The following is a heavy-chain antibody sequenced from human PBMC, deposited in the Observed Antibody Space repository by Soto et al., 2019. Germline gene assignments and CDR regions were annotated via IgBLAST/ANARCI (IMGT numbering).Heavy chain of an antibody. CDR2: IIPIFGTA. Sequence: SVKVSCKAPGGTFSSYAISWVRQAPGQGLEWMGGIIPIFGTANYAQKFQGRVTITADESTSTAYMELSSLRSEDTAVYYCAARASPSSSSGGSWFDPWGQGTLVTVSS. CDR3: AARASPSSSSGGSWFDP. D-gene: IGHD6-6*01. V-gene: IGHV1-69*13. J-gene: IGHJ5*02. CDR1: GGTFSSYA.